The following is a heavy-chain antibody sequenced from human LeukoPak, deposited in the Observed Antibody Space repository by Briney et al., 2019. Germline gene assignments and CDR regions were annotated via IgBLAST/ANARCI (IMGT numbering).Heavy chain of an antibody. CDR3: ARGLRDGYNYNYYYYMDV. Sequence: GGSLRLPCAASGFTFSSYWMHWVRQAPGKGLVWVSRINSDGSSTSYADSVKGRFTISRDNAKNTLYLQMNSLRTEDTAVYYCARGLRDGYNYNYYYYMDVWGKGTTVTVSS. V-gene: IGHV3-74*01. D-gene: IGHD5-24*01. CDR2: INSDGSST. CDR1: GFTFSSYW. J-gene: IGHJ6*03.